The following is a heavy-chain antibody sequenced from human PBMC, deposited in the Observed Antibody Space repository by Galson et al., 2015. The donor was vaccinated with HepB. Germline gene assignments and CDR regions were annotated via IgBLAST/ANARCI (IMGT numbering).Heavy chain of an antibody. Sequence: PALVKPTQTLTLTCTFSGFSVNTAGVGVGWIRQPPGKALEWLALIYWDDDKHYNPFLKSKPSITKDASKNQVALMMTDMDPGDTATYFCAHRPLTFRSDRGGYWNYFDNWGQGTLVVVSS. CDR2: IYWDDDK. D-gene: IGHD2-21*01. J-gene: IGHJ4*02. CDR1: GFSVNTAGVG. CDR3: AHRPLTFRSDRGGYWNYFDN. V-gene: IGHV2-5*02.